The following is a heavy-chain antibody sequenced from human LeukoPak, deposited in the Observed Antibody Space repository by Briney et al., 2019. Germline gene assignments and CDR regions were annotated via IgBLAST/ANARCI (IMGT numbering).Heavy chain of an antibody. V-gene: IGHV4-59*01. D-gene: IGHD2-2*01. CDR1: GGSISSYY. CDR3: ARVGYQLLEPYYYYYMDV. Sequence: PSETLSLTCPLSGGSISSYYWSWIRQPPGKGREWIGYSYYSGSTNYNPSLKSRVTISVGTSKNQFSLKLSSVTAADTAVYYCARVGYQLLEPYYYYYMDVWGKGTTVTVSS. CDR2: SYYSGST. J-gene: IGHJ6*03.